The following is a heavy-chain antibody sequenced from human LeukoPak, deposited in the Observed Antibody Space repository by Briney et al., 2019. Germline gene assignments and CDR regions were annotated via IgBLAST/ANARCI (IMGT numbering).Heavy chain of an antibody. D-gene: IGHD3-22*01. V-gene: IGHV3-20*04. CDR1: GFTFDDYG. CDR2: INWNGGST. J-gene: IGHJ4*02. CDR3: ARWYYYDGGGYPIDY. Sequence: PGGSLRLSCAASGFTFDDYGMTWVRHGPGKGLEWISGINWNGGSTGYAGSVRGRFTISRDNAKNSLYPQMNSLRAEDTALYYCARWYYYDGGGYPIDYWGRGTPVTVSS.